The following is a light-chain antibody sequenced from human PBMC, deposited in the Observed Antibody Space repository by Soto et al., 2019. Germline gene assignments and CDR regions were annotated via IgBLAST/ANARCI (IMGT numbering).Light chain of an antibody. J-gene: IGKJ4*01. CDR3: QKFNSAPALT. Sequence: EIQMTQSPSSLSASVGDRATITCRASQGISNYLAWYQQKPGKVPKLLIYAASTLQSGVPSRFSGSGSGTDFTLTISSLQPEDVATYYCQKFNSAPALTFGEGTKVDIK. CDR2: AAS. V-gene: IGKV1-27*01. CDR1: QGISNY.